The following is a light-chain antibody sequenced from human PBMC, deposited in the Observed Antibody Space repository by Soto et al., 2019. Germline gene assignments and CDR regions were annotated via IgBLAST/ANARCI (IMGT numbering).Light chain of an antibody. J-gene: IGKJ5*01. CDR3: QQYNCWPLT. CDR2: AAS. CDR1: QSVRSN. V-gene: IGKV3-15*01. Sequence: EIVMTQSPATLSVSPGERATLSCGASQSVRSNLAWYQQKPGQAPRLLIYAASTRATGIPARFSGSGSGTDFTLTISSLQSEDFAVYYCQQYNCWPLTFGQGTRVEIK.